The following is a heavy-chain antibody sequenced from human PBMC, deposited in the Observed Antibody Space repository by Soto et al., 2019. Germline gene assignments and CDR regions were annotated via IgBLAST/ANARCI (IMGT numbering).Heavy chain of an antibody. J-gene: IGHJ6*02. Sequence: PGESLKISCKVSGDSFNSNWIAWVRQRPGRGLEWMGIIYPIDSDTRYSPSFQGQVTISVDRSVNSAFLQWRSLKASDTAVYYCTTDPVDYYYGMDVWGQGTTVTVSS. CDR1: GDSFNSNW. CDR3: TTDPVDYYYGMDV. CDR2: IYPIDSDT. V-gene: IGHV5-51*01.